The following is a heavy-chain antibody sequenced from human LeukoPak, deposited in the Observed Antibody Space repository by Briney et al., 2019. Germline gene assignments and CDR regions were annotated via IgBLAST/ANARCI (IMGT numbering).Heavy chain of an antibody. CDR2: IWYDGSNK. V-gene: IGHV3-33*06. CDR3: AKDNYYYDSSGYSVYNWFDP. Sequence: GGSLRLSCAASGFTFSSYGMHWVRQAPGKGLEWVAVIWYDGSNKYYADSVKGRFTISRDNSKNTLYLQMNSLRAEDTAVYYCAKDNYYYDSSGYSVYNWFDPWGQGTLVTVSS. CDR1: GFTFSSYG. D-gene: IGHD3-22*01. J-gene: IGHJ5*02.